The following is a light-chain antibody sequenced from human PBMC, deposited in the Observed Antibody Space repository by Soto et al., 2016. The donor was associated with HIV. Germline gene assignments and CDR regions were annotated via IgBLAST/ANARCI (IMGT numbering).Light chain of an antibody. CDR2: ATS. Sequence: DIQMTQSPSSLSASIGDRVTITCRTSQGFRDYLAWYQQKPGKAPKILIYATSTLQSGVPSRFSGSGSGTEFTLTIGSLQPEDFATYYCQQVNDFPWTFGQGTKVEIK. CDR3: QQVNDFPWT. J-gene: IGKJ1*01. V-gene: IGKV1-9*01. CDR1: QGFRDY.